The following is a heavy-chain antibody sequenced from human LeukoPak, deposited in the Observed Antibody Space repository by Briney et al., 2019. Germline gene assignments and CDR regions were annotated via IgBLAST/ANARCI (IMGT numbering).Heavy chain of an antibody. CDR1: GFTFSSYS. J-gene: IGHJ4*02. D-gene: IGHD4-17*01. CDR3: ARAGGYGETPGDY. V-gene: IGHV3-21*01. CDR2: ISSNSSYI. Sequence: GSLRPPCAASGFTFSSYSMNWVRQAPRKRLEWVSAISSNSSYIYYADSLKSRFTISRDNAKNSLSLQINSLRAEDTAVYYWARAGGYGETPGDYWGQGTLVTVSS.